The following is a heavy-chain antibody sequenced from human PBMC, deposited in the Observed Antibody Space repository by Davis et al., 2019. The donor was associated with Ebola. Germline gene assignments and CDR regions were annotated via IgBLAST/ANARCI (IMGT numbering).Heavy chain of an antibody. J-gene: IGHJ4*02. CDR3: ARDLVH. CDR2: IYYSGST. V-gene: IGHV4-34*09. Sequence: PSETLSLTCAVYGGSFSGYYWSWIRQPPGKGLEWIGYIYYSGSTYYNPSLKSRVTISVDTSKNQFSLELSSVTAADTAVYYCARDLVHWGQGTLITVSS. CDR1: GGSFSGYY. D-gene: IGHD3-16*01.